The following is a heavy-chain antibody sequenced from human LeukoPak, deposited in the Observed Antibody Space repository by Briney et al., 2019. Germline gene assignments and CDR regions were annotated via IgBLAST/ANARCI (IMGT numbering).Heavy chain of an antibody. CDR2: ISGSGGST. J-gene: IGHJ5*02. CDR3: AKDPPYLLGDGYNDWFDP. Sequence: GGSLRLSCAASGFTFSCYAMSWVRQAPGKGLEWVSAISGSGGSTYYADSVKGRFTISRDNSKNTLYLQMNSLRAEDTAVYYCAKDPPYLLGDGYNDWFDPWGQGTLVTVSS. V-gene: IGHV3-23*01. CDR1: GFTFSCYA. D-gene: IGHD5-24*01.